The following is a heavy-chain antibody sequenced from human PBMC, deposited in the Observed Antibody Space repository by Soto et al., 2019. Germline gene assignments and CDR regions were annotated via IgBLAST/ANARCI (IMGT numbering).Heavy chain of an antibody. CDR1: GYTFTGDD. V-gene: IGHV1-46*01. Sequence: ASVKGSCKTSGYTFTGDDMPCVRQSPGQGLEWMGIINPSGGSTSYAQKLQGRVTMTRDTSTSTVYMELSSLRSEDTAVYYCARDWHLGDDYWGQGTLVTVS. J-gene: IGHJ4*02. D-gene: IGHD3-10*01. CDR2: INPSGGST. CDR3: ARDWHLGDDY.